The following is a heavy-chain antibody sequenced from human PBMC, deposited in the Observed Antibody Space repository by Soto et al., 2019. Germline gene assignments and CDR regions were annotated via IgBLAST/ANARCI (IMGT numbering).Heavy chain of an antibody. J-gene: IGHJ4*02. CDR3: AREAGQQLVWGVFDH. Sequence: QVQLVESGGGVVQPGRSLRLSCAASGFSFSSYAMHWVRQAPGKGLEWVAVILYDGSKKYYADSVKGRFTISRDNSKNMLYLQMNSLRAEDTAVYYCAREAGQQLVWGVFDHWGQGTLTTVSS. V-gene: IGHV3-30-3*01. CDR2: ILYDGSKK. CDR1: GFSFSSYA. D-gene: IGHD6-13*01.